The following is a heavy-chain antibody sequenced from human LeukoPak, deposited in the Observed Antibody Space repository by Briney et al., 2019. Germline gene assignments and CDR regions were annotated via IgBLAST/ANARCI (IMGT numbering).Heavy chain of an antibody. J-gene: IGHJ4*02. CDR3: AAIEGTRGSSSSDY. D-gene: IGHD6-6*01. CDR2: INPNKGGT. V-gene: IGHV1-2*02. CDR1: GFTGYY. Sequence: GASVKVSCKASGFTGYYFHWVRQAPGQGLEWMGWINPNKGGTNYAQKFQGRVTMTRTTSIRTAYMELSSLTSDDTAVYYCAAIEGTRGSSSSDYWGQGTLVTVSS.